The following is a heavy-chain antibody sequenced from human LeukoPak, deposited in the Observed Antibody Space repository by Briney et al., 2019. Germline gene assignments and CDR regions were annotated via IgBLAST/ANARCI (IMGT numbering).Heavy chain of an antibody. J-gene: IGHJ4*02. D-gene: IGHD5-24*01. CDR3: ARDLRWLQLLDY. CDR2: ISYDGSNK. Sequence: PGGSLRLSCAASGFTFSSYAMPWVRQAPGKGLEGVAVISYDGSNKYYADSVKGRFTISRDNSKNTLYLQMNSLRAEDTAVYYCARDLRWLQLLDYWGQGTLVTVSS. CDR1: GFTFSSYA. V-gene: IGHV3-30*04.